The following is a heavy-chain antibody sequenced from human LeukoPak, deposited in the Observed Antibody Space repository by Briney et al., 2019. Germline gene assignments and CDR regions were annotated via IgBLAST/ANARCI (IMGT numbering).Heavy chain of an antibody. CDR1: GFTFSSYA. J-gene: IGHJ4*02. Sequence: PGGSLRLSCAASGFTFSSYAMSWVRQAPGKGLEWVSAISGSGGSTYYADSVKGRFTISRDNSKNTLYLQMNSLRAEDTAVYYCAKSPLRPTRPQNVGSGTFDYWGQGTLVTVSS. D-gene: IGHD1-7*01. CDR3: AKSPLRPTRPQNVGSGTFDY. CDR2: ISGSGGST. V-gene: IGHV3-23*01.